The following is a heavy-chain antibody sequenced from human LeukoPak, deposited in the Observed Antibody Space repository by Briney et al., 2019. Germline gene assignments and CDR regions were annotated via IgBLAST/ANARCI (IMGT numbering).Heavy chain of an antibody. CDR2: IYYSGST. V-gene: IGHV4-31*03. CDR3: ARQRTTYYYGSGDFDY. Sequence: LQTLSLTCTVSGGSISSGGYYWSWIRQHPGKGLEWIGYIYYSGSTNYNPSLKSRVTISVDTSKNQFSLKLSSVTAADTAVYYCARQRTTYYYGSGDFDYWGQGTLVTVSS. CDR1: GGSISSGGYY. J-gene: IGHJ4*02. D-gene: IGHD3-10*01.